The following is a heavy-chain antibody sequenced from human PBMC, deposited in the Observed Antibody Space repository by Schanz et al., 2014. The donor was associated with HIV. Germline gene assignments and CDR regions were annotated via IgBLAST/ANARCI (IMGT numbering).Heavy chain of an antibody. CDR1: GFGFSSYS. CDR2: ISSSSSYI. J-gene: IGHJ4*02. Sequence: EVQLVESGGGLVKPGGSLRLSCAASGFGFSSYSINWVRQAPGKGLEWVSSISSSSSYIYYADSVKGRFTISRDNAKNSRYLQMNSLRAEDTAVYYCARPVDTAMVPKLAFDYWGQGTLVTVSS. D-gene: IGHD5-18*01. V-gene: IGHV3-21*01. CDR3: ARPVDTAMVPKLAFDY.